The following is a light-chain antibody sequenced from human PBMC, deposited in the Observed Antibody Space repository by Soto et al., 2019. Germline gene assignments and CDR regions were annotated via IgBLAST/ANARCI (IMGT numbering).Light chain of an antibody. Sequence: EIVLTQSPGTLSLSPGERATLSCRASQSVDNNYLAWFQQKPGQAPRLLIDDASRRATGIPDRFSGSGSGTDFTLTISRLEPEDFAVYYCQQCAHSPLTFGGGTKVGIK. CDR3: QQCAHSPLT. V-gene: IGKV3-20*01. CDR2: DAS. J-gene: IGKJ4*01. CDR1: QSVDNNY.